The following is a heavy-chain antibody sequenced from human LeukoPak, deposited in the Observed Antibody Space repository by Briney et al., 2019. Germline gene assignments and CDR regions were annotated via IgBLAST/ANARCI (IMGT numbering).Heavy chain of an antibody. CDR3: ARDFVATTSL. D-gene: IGHD4-17*01. Sequence: GGSLRLSCATSRFTFSAYSMSWVRQSPGKGLEWVASISSSSTYIYYAVSLEGRFTISRDNAKNSLYLQLNSLRDEDTAVYYCARDFVATTSLWGQGTLVTVSS. V-gene: IGHV3-21*01. CDR2: ISSSSTYI. J-gene: IGHJ4*02. CDR1: RFTFSAYS.